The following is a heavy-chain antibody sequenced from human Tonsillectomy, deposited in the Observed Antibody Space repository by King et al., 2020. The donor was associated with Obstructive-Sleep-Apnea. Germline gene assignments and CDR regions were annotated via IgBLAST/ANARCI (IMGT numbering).Heavy chain of an antibody. J-gene: IGHJ6*02. D-gene: IGHD3-9*01. Sequence: VQLVESGGGLVQPGGSLRLSCAASGFTFSIYGMNWVRPAPGKGLEWISYISRIGSSIYYADCAKGRLPIPRHNPTSSLYLQMNSRGVEDTAVYFCARNDIWTGTKAYYGIDVWGQGTTVTVSS. CDR1: GFTFSIYG. V-gene: IGHV3-48*03. CDR2: ISRIGSSI. CDR3: ARNDIWTGTKAYYGIDV.